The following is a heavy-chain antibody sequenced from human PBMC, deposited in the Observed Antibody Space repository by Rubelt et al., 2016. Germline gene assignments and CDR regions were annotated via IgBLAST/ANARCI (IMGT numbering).Heavy chain of an antibody. CDR2: ISSSGSTI. Sequence: KGLEWVSYISSSGSTIYYADSVKGRFTISRDNAKNSLYLQMNSLRAEDTAVYYCAGYGGYDLFDYWGQGTLVTVSS. V-gene: IGHV3-48*03. D-gene: IGHD5-12*01. CDR3: AGYGGYDLFDY. J-gene: IGHJ4*02.